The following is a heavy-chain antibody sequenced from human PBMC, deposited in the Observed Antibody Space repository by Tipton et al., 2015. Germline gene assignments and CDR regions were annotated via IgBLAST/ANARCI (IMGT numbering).Heavy chain of an antibody. CDR3: ARDLEHGMDV. J-gene: IGHJ6*02. Sequence: TLSLTCTISTYSISRDSYWGWIRQPPGKGLEWIGYISFSDTTHYNPSLKSRITISLNTSKNQFSLKMSSVTAADTAVYFCARDLEHGMDVWGQGTTVTVS. CDR1: TYSISRDSY. CDR2: ISFSDTT. V-gene: IGHV4-61*01.